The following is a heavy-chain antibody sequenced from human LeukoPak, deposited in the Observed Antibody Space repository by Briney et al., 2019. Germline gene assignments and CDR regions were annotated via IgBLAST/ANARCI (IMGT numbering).Heavy chain of an antibody. J-gene: IGHJ4*02. Sequence: SVKVSCKASGGTFSSYAISWVRQAPGQGLEWMGRIILILGIANYAQKFQGRVTITADKSTSTAYMELSSLRSEDTAVYYCARGLYSGYDFDYWGQGTLVTVSS. CDR3: ARGLYSGYDFDY. CDR1: GGTFSSYA. CDR2: IILILGIA. D-gene: IGHD5-12*01. V-gene: IGHV1-69*04.